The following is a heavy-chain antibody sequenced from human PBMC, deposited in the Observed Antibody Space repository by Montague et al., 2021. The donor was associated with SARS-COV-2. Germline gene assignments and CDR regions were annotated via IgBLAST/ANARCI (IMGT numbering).Heavy chain of an antibody. D-gene: IGHD3-22*01. CDR2: INHRGST. Sequence: SETLSLTCAVYDGSFSDYSWTWIRQPPGKGLEWIGEINHRGSTNYNPSLKSRVTISVDTSKNQFSLKMTSATAADTAVYYCARGRQHINMVVVVVTGGEYFFDVWGQGTLVAVSS. V-gene: IGHV4-34*01. CDR3: ARGRQHINMVVVVVTGGEYFFDV. CDR1: DGSFSDYS. J-gene: IGHJ4*02.